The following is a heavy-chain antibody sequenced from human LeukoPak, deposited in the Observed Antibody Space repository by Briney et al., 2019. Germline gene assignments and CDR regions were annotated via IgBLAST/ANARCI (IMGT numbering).Heavy chain of an antibody. CDR2: ISGSGGST. Sequence: PGGSLRLSCAASGFTFNNYAMSWVRQAPGKGLAWVSVISGSGGSTYYADSVKGRFTIFRDNSKSTLDLQMDSLRAEDTALYYCAKSVDYYDSSVFFPGFDYWGQGTLVTASS. CDR1: GFTFNNYA. J-gene: IGHJ4*02. CDR3: AKSVDYYDSSVFFPGFDY. D-gene: IGHD3-22*01. V-gene: IGHV3-23*01.